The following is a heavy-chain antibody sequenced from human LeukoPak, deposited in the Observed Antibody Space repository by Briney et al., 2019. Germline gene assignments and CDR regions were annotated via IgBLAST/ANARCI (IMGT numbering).Heavy chain of an antibody. CDR3: ARAPGYGSGSFHYYMDV. V-gene: IGHV4-59*11. J-gene: IGHJ6*03. Sequence: SETLSLTCTVSGGPLSSHYWSWIRQPPGKGLEWIGYIYYSGSTNYNPSLKSRVTISVDTSKNQFSLKLSSVTAADTAVYYCARAPGYGSGSFHYYMDVWGKGTTVTVSS. CDR1: GGPLSSHY. CDR2: IYYSGST. D-gene: IGHD3-10*01.